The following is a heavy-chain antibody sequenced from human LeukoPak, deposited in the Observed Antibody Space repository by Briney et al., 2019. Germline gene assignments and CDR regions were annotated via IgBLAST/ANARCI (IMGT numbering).Heavy chain of an antibody. Sequence: SETLSLTCAVSGYSISSGYYWGWIRQPPGKGLEWIGSIYHSGSTYYNPSLKSRVTISVDTSKNQFSLKLSSVTAADTAVYYCAGDLSMVVTGYMDVWGKGTTVTVSS. V-gene: IGHV4-38-2*02. D-gene: IGHD4-23*01. CDR1: GYSISSGYY. J-gene: IGHJ6*03. CDR3: AGDLSMVVTGYMDV. CDR2: IYHSGST.